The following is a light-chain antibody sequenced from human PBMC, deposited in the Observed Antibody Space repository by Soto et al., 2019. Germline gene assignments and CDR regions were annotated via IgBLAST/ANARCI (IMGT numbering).Light chain of an antibody. CDR2: AAS. Sequence: DIQLTQSPSFLSASVGDRVTITCRASQVISTYLAWYQQKPVKAPKLLIYAASTLQSGVPSMFSGGGSGTEFTLTTSSLQPEDFATYYCQQLNSYPLTFGGGTTGDI. CDR1: QVISTY. V-gene: IGKV1-9*01. J-gene: IGKJ4*01. CDR3: QQLNSYPLT.